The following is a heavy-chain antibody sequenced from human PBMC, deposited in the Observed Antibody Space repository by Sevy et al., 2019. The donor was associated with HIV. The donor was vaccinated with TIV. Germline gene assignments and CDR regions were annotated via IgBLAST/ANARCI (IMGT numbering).Heavy chain of an antibody. J-gene: IGHJ4*02. Sequence: GGSLRLSCAASGFTFSSYWMSWVRQAPGKGLEWVANIKQDGSEKYYVDSVKGRFTISRDNAKNSLYLQMNSLRAEDTAVYYCARERGATNLWNFDYWGRGTLVTVSS. CDR3: ARERGATNLWNFDY. CDR2: IKQDGSEK. D-gene: IGHD1-26*01. CDR1: GFTFSSYW. V-gene: IGHV3-7*03.